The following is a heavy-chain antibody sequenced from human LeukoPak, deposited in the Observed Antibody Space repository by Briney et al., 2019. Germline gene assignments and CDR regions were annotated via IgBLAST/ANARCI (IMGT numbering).Heavy chain of an antibody. CDR1: GGSISSGDYY. V-gene: IGHV4-30-4*01. J-gene: IGHJ4*02. CDR3: ARLYTYGSSGDY. D-gene: IGHD5-18*01. CDR2: IYYSGST. Sequence: PSQTLSLTCTVSGGSISSGDYYWSWIRQPPGKGLEWLGYIYYSGSTYYNPSLKSRVTISVDTSKNQFSLKMSSVTAADTAVYYCARLYTYGSSGDYWGQGTLVTVSS.